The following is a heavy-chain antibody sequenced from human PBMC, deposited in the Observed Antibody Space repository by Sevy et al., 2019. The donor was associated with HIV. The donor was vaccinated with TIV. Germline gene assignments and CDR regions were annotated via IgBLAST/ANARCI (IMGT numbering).Heavy chain of an antibody. CDR1: GYTFTAYY. J-gene: IGHJ6*02. V-gene: IGHV1-2*06. Sequence: ASVKVSCKASGYTFTAYYIHWVRQAPGQGLEWMGRIHPKRGVTNDAQKFQGRVTMTRDTSMSTAYMELTRLTSDDTAVYYCAREESGDSSAYYYFYYGMDAWSQGTTVTVSS. CDR3: AREESGDSSAYYYFYYGMDA. CDR2: IHPKRGVT. D-gene: IGHD3-22*01.